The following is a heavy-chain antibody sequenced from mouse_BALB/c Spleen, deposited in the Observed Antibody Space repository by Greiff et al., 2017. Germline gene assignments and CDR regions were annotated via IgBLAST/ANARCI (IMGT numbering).Heavy chain of an antibody. V-gene: IGHV5-9-4*01. CDR3: ARGDYRYGMDY. D-gene: IGHD2-14*01. CDR2: ISSGGSYT. CDR1: GFTFSSYA. Sequence: EVKLMESGGGLVKPGGSLKLSCAASGFTFSSYAMSWVRQSPEKRLEWVAEISSGGSYTYYPDTVTGRFTISRDNAKNTLYLEMSSLRSEDTAMYYCARGDYRYGMDYWGQGTSVTVSS. J-gene: IGHJ4*01.